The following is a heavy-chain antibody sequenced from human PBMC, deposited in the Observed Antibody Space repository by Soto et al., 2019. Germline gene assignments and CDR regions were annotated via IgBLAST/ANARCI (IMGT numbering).Heavy chain of an antibody. CDR2: ISYDGSNK. D-gene: IGHD3-3*01. Sequence: GGSLRLSCAASGFTFSSYGMHWVRQAPGKGLEWVAVISYDGSNKYYADSVKGRFNISRDNSKNTLYLQMNSLRAEDTAVYYCAKLPSHYYDFWSGYYTAPDYWGQGTLVTVSS. CDR3: AKLPSHYYDFWSGYYTAPDY. J-gene: IGHJ4*02. CDR1: GFTFSSYG. V-gene: IGHV3-30*18.